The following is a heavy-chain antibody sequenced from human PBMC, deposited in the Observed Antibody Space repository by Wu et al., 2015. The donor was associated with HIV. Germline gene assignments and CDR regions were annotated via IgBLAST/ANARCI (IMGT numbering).Heavy chain of an antibody. CDR3: ARDTFKLQLGTATTPGMDV. CDR1: GGTFTSYG. D-gene: IGHD1-7*01. J-gene: IGHJ6*02. Sequence: QVQLVQSGAEVKKPGSSVKVSCKASGGTFTSYGFTWVRQAPGQGLEWMGGIIPSFGTPNYGQKFQGRVTITTDESTATVYMQLSSLRSEDTAVYYCARDTFKLQLGTATTPGMDVWGQGPRSPSP. CDR2: IIPSFGTP. V-gene: IGHV1-69*05.